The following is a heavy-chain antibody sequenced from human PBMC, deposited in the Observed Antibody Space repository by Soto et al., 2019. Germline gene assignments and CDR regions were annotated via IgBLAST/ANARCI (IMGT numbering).Heavy chain of an antibody. J-gene: IGHJ6*02. CDR1: GFTFSSYA. CDR3: AKFSLGIVVVPAILYGMDV. D-gene: IGHD2-2*01. CDR2: ISGSGGST. Sequence: PGGSLRLSCSASGFTFSSYAMHWVRQAPGKGLEYVSAISGSGGSTYYADSVKGRFTISRDNSKNTLYLQMNSLRAEDTAVYYCAKFSLGIVVVPAILYGMDVWGQGTTVTVSS. V-gene: IGHV3-64*04.